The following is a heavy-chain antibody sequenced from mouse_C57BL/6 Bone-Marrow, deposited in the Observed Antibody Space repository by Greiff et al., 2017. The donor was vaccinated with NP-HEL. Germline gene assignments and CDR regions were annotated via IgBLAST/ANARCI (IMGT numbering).Heavy chain of an antibody. CDR3: AKLGRDAY. J-gene: IGHJ3*01. V-gene: IGHV1-50*01. Sequence: VQLQQSGAELVKPGASVKLSCKASGYTFTSYWMQWVKQRPGQGLEWIGEIDPSDSYTNYNQKFKGKATLTVDTSSSTAYMQLSSLTSEDSAVYYCAKLGRDAYWGQGTLVTVSA. CDR2: IDPSDSYT. D-gene: IGHD4-1*01. CDR1: GYTFTSYW.